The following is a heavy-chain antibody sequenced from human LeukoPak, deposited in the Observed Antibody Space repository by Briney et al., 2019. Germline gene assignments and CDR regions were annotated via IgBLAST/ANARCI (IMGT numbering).Heavy chain of an antibody. Sequence: GASVKVSCKASGGTFSSYAISWVRQAPGQGLEWMGRIIPILGIANYAQKFQGRVTITADKSTSTAYMELSSLRSEDTAVYYCARDRYYDSSGYSPFDYWGQGTLDTVSS. CDR1: GGTFSSYA. CDR3: ARDRYYDSSGYSPFDY. J-gene: IGHJ4*02. V-gene: IGHV1-69*04. CDR2: IIPILGIA. D-gene: IGHD3-22*01.